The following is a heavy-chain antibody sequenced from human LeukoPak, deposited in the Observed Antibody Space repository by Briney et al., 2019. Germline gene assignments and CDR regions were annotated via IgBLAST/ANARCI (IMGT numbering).Heavy chain of an antibody. CDR1: GFTFSNYA. D-gene: IGHD1-1*01. J-gene: IGHJ4*02. Sequence: GGSLRLSCAASGFTFSNYAMSWVRQAPGTGLEWVSVISGSGGTTYYADSVKGRFTISRHNSKNNLCLQMNILEAEDTAFYYCTKVVTTIPYYFDYWGQGILV. CDR3: TKVVTTIPYYFDY. CDR2: ISGSGGTT. V-gene: IGHV3-23*01.